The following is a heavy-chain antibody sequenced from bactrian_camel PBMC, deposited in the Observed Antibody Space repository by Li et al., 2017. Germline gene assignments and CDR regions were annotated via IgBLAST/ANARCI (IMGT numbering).Heavy chain of an antibody. J-gene: IGHJ4*01. Sequence: VQLVESGGGLVQPGGALRLSCAASGFTFSIYAMSWVRQAPGKELEWVSSSGGSSTFYADSVKGRFTIARDNAKNTLYLQLSNLKIADSSMYYCAKSEYGGSSYNYWGQGTQVTVS. CDR3: AKSEYGGSSYNY. CDR1: GFTFSIYA. V-gene: IGHV3S31*01. D-gene: IGHD6*01. CDR2: SGGSST.